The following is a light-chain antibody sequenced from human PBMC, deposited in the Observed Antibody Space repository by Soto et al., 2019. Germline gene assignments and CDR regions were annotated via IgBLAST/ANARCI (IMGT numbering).Light chain of an antibody. J-gene: IGLJ2*01. V-gene: IGLV3-1*01. Sequence: SSELTQPPSVSVSPGRTASITCSGDKLGDKYACWYQQKPGQSPVLVIYQDSKRPSGIPERFSGSNSGNTATLTISGTQAMDEADYYCQAWDSSTAVFGGGTKLTVL. CDR1: KLGDKY. CDR2: QDS. CDR3: QAWDSSTAV.